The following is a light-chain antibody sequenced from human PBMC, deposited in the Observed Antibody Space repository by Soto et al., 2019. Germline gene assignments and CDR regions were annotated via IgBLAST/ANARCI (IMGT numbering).Light chain of an antibody. CDR2: DAS. CDR1: QSVSSY. J-gene: IGKJ3*01. CDR3: KQRSNWPPLFT. V-gene: IGKV3-11*01. Sequence: EIVLTQSPATLSLSPGERATLSCRASQSVSSYLAWYQQKPGQAPRLLIYDASNRATGIPARFSGSGSGTDFTPTISSLEPEDFAFYYCKQRSNWPPLFTFGPGTKVDI.